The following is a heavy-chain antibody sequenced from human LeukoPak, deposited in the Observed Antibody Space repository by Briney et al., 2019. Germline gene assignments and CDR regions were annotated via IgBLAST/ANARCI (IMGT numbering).Heavy chain of an antibody. Sequence: QAGGSLRLSCAASGFAFSSYGMTWVRQAPGKGLEWVANIKQDGSEKYYVDSVKGRFTISRDNAKNSLYLQMNSLRAEDTAVYYCARAAGVDYWGQGTLVTVSS. CDR1: GFAFSSYG. CDR3: ARAAGVDY. CDR2: IKQDGSEK. J-gene: IGHJ4*02. D-gene: IGHD3-10*01. V-gene: IGHV3-7*01.